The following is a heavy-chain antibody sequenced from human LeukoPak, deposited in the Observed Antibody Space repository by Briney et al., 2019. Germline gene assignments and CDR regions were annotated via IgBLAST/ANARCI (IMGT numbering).Heavy chain of an antibody. CDR2: INPNSGGT. D-gene: IGHD2-21*02. Sequence: ASVKVCCTAAGYTFTAYYMHWVRQAPGQGLEWMGWINPNSGGTNYAQKFQGRVTMTRDTSISTAYMELSRLRSDDTAVYYCANLYCGGDCYSYWGQGTLVTVSS. CDR3: ANLYCGGDCYSY. CDR1: GYTFTAYY. V-gene: IGHV1-2*02. J-gene: IGHJ4*02.